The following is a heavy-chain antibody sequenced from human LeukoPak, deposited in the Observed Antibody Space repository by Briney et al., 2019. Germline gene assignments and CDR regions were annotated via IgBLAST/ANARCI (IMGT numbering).Heavy chain of an antibody. J-gene: IGHJ4*02. V-gene: IGHV3-23*01. D-gene: IGHD6-19*01. Sequence: GGSLRLSCAASGFTFNTYAMYWVRQAPGKGLEWVSGIFGSGGSAHYADSVKGRFTISRDNSKNTVYLQMNSLRAEDAAVYYCAKTTTGYSSGRYPGWPADSWGQGALVTVSS. CDR1: GFTFNTYA. CDR3: AKTTTGYSSGRYPGWPADS. CDR2: IFGSGGSA.